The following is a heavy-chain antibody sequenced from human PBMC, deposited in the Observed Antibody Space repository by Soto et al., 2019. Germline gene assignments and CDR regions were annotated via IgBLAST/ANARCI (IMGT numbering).Heavy chain of an antibody. Sequence: ITLKESGPTLVKSTQTLTLTCTFSGFSLNTGGPGVGWIRQPPGKALEWLALIYWNEDKRYSPSLKSRLTITKDTSKNQVVLIMTDMDPVDTATYYCAHRGYGDYPRDNWFDPWGQVTLVTVSS. CDR2: IYWNEDK. J-gene: IGHJ5*02. CDR3: AHRGYGDYPRDNWFDP. D-gene: IGHD4-17*01. CDR1: GFSLNTGGPG. V-gene: IGHV2-5*01.